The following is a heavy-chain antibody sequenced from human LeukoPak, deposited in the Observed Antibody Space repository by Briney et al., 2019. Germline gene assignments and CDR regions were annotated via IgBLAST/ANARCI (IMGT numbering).Heavy chain of an antibody. V-gene: IGHV3-30*02. J-gene: IGHJ6*03. CDR3: AKDGGYSSGWGYYYYMDV. D-gene: IGHD6-19*01. Sequence: GGSLRLSCAASGFTFSSYGMHWVRQAPGKGLEWVAFIRYDGSNKYYADSVKGRFTISRDNSKNSLYLQMNSLRTEDTALYYCAKDGGYSSGWGYYYYMDVWGKGTTVTVSS. CDR1: GFTFSSYG. CDR2: IRYDGSNK.